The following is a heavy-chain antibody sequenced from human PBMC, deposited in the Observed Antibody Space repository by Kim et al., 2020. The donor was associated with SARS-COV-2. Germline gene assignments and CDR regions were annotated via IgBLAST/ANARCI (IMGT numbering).Heavy chain of an antibody. CDR2: INAGNGNT. CDR3: ARALRIAAAGMFDP. J-gene: IGHJ5*02. Sequence: ASVKVSCKASGYTFTSYAMHWVRQAPGQRREWMGWINAGNGNTKYSQKFQGRVTITRDTSASTAYMELSSLRSEDTAVYYCARALRIAAAGMFDPWGQGTLVTVSS. V-gene: IGHV1-3*01. D-gene: IGHD6-13*01. CDR1: GYTFTSYA.